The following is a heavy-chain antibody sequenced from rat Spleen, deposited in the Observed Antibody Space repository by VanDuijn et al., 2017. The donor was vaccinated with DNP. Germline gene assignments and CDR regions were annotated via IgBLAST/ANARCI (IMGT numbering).Heavy chain of an antibody. V-gene: IGHV5-20*01. CDR2: ISYDGVIT. Sequence: EVQLVESGGGLVQPGRSLKLSCVASGFTFSNYGMAWVRQAPTKGLELVAYISYDGVITYYGDSVKGRFTISRDNAKSSLYLQMNSLKSEDTATYYCARANILRSFDYWGQGVMVTVSS. J-gene: IGHJ2*01. CDR3: ARANILRSFDY. D-gene: IGHD1-6*01. CDR1: GFTFSNYG.